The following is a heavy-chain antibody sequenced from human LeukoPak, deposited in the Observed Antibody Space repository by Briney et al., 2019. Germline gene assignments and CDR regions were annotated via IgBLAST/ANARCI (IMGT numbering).Heavy chain of an antibody. V-gene: IGHV4-59*01. CDR2: IYYSGST. J-gene: IGHJ4*02. Sequence: SETLSLTCTVSGGSISSYYWSWIRQPPGKGLEWIGYIYYSGSTNYNPSLKSRVTISVDTSKNQFSLKLSSVTAADTAVYYCARGYYYYDSSGYYYAGPFFDCWGQGTLVTVSS. D-gene: IGHD3-22*01. CDR3: ARGYYYYDSSGYYYAGPFFDC. CDR1: GGSISSYY.